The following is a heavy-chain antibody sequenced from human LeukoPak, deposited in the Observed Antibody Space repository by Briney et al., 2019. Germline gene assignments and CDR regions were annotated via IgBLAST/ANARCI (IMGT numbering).Heavy chain of an antibody. D-gene: IGHD3-22*01. J-gene: IGHJ4*02. CDR2: ISSSGSTI. CDR3: ARDGGSGYYFEEFDY. Sequence: GGSLRLSCAASGFTFSSYEMNWVRQAPGKGLEWVSYISSSGSTIYYADFVKGRFTISRDNAKNSLYLQMNSLRAEDTAVYYCARDGGSGYYFEEFDYWGQGTLVTVSS. V-gene: IGHV3-48*03. CDR1: GFTFSSYE.